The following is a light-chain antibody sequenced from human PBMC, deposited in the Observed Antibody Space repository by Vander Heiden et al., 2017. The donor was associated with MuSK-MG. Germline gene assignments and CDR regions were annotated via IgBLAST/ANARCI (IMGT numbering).Light chain of an antibody. J-gene: IGKJ2*01. CDR3: QQCDGSLRT. Sequence: DIQMTQSPSSLSASVGDRVTITCRASQSISTYLNWYQQKPRKAPKLLIYAASTLQSGVPSRFSGSGSGTDFTLTISRLQPEDFATYYCQQCDGSLRTFGQGTKMEIK. CDR2: AAS. V-gene: IGKV1-39*01. CDR1: QSISTY.